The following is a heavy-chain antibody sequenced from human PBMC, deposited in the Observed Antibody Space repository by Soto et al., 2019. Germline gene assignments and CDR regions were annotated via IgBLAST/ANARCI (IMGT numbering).Heavy chain of an antibody. CDR1: DYTFSTYS. D-gene: IGHD3-3*01. V-gene: IGHV3-48*02. CDR2: ISYNSEST. J-gene: IGHJ6*02. Sequence: GGSLRLSCAASDYTFSTYSMNWVRQAPGKGLEWVAYISYNSESTSYAESVKGRFTISRDDAKNSLFLQMNSLRDEDSAVYYCARLYYDYVWGQGTTVTVSS. CDR3: ARLYYDYV.